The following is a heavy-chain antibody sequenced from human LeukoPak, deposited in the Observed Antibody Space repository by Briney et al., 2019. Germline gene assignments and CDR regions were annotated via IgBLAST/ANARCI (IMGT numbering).Heavy chain of an antibody. CDR2: INAGNGNT. V-gene: IGHV1-3*01. D-gene: IGHD3-10*01. Sequence: ASVKVSFKASGYTFTSYAMHWVRQAPGQRLEWMGWINAGNGNTKYSQKFQGRVTITRDTSASTAYMELSSLRSEDTAVYYCARGKSGSFSYNWFDPWGQGTLVTVSS. CDR1: GYTFTSYA. J-gene: IGHJ5*02. CDR3: ARGKSGSFSYNWFDP.